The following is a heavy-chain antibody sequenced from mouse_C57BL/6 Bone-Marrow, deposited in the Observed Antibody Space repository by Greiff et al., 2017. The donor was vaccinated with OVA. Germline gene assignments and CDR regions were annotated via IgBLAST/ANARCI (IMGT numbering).Heavy chain of an antibody. Sequence: QVQLQQSGAELARPGASVKLSCKASGYTFTSYGISWVKQRTGQGLEWIGEIYPRSGNTYYNEKFKGKATLTADKSSSTAYMELRSLTSEDSAVYFGARCPIYYDDDWGKGTTLTVSS. CDR2: IYPRSGNT. CDR3: ARCPIYYDDD. J-gene: IGHJ2*01. D-gene: IGHD2-4*01. CDR1: GYTFTSYG. V-gene: IGHV1-81*01.